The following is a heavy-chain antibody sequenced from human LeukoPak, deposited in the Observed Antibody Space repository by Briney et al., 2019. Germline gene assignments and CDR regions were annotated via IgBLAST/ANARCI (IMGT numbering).Heavy chain of an antibody. V-gene: IGHV3-33*08. D-gene: IGHD2-2*01. CDR2: IWYDGSNK. J-gene: IGHJ6*02. CDR3: ARAIVVVPAAYYGMDV. CDR1: GFTFSNYW. Sequence: GGSLRLSCAASGFTFSNYWMNWVRQAPGKGLEWVAVIWYDGSNKYYADSVKGRFTISRDNSKNTLYLQMNSLRAEDTAVYYCARAIVVVPAAYYGMDVWGQGTTVTVSS.